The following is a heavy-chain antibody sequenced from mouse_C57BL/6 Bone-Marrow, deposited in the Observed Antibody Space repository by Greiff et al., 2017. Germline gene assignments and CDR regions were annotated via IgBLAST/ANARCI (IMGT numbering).Heavy chain of an antibody. J-gene: IGHJ2*01. CDR1: GYTFTSYW. CDR2: IYPTSGRT. Sequence: QVQLQQPGAELVKPGASVKMSCKASGYTFTSYWITWVQQRPGQGLEWIGDIYPTSGRTNYNEKFKSKGILTVDTSSNTAHMQLSSLTSDDSTVFYCARSGPLGRSFDYWGQGTTLTVSS. D-gene: IGHD4-1*01. V-gene: IGHV1-55*01. CDR3: ARSGPLGRSFDY.